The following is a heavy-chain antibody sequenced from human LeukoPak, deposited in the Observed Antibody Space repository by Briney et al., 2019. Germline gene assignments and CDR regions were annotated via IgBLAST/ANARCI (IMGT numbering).Heavy chain of an antibody. D-gene: IGHD3-22*01. CDR1: GFTFSNAW. Sequence: GSLRLSCAASGFTFSNAWMSWVRQAPGKGLEWVGRIKSKTDGGTTDYAAPVKGRFTISRDDSKNTLYLQMNSLKTEDTAVYYCTTDWTRITMIVAVFDYWGQGTLVTVSS. CDR3: TTDWTRITMIVAVFDY. J-gene: IGHJ4*02. CDR2: IKSKTDGGTT. V-gene: IGHV3-15*01.